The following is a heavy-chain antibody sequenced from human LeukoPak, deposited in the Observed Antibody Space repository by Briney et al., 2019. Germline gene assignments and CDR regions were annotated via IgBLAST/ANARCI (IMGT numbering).Heavy chain of an antibody. CDR3: ARVSSSWYQDWYFDL. V-gene: IGHV4-34*01. CDR2: INHSGST. Sequence: GSLRLSCAASGFTFSNAWMSWIRQPPGKGLEWIGEINHSGSTNYKPSLKSRVTMSVDTSKDQFSLKLSSVTAADTAVYYCARVSSSWYQDWYFDLWGRGTLVTVSS. CDR1: GFTFSNAW. D-gene: IGHD6-13*01. J-gene: IGHJ2*01.